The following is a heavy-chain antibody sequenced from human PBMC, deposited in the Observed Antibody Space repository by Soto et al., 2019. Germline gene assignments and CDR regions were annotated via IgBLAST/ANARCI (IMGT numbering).Heavy chain of an antibody. CDR3: ARPKPIGAAAGKGWFDA. CDR1: YASFSGYY. V-gene: IGHV4-34*01. CDR2: INHSGST. J-gene: IGHJ5*02. D-gene: IGHD6-13*01. Sequence: PSEPLSLTCAVYYASFSGYYLSLIHQPPVKGLECIGEINHSGSTNYNPSLKSRVTISVDTSKNQFSLKLTSVTAADTAMYYCARPKPIGAAAGKGWFDAWGQGTLVTVCS.